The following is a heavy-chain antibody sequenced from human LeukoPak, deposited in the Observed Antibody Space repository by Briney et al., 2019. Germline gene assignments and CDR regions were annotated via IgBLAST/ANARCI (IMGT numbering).Heavy chain of an antibody. V-gene: IGHV3-11*01. D-gene: IGHD3-10*01. CDR2: ISSSGSTI. Sequence: PGGSLRLSCAASGFTFSDYYMSWIRQAPGKGLDWVSYISSSGSTIYYADSVKGRFTISRDNAKNSLYLQMNSLRAEDTAVYYCARDRYHLSLSGEYYFDYWGQGTLVTVSS. CDR3: ARDRYHLSLSGEYYFDY. J-gene: IGHJ4*02. CDR1: GFTFSDYY.